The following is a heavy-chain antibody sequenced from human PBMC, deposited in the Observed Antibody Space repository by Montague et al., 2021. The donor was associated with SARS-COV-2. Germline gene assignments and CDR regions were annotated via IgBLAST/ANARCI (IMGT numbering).Heavy chain of an antibody. V-gene: IGHV6-1*01. CDR3: ARYSYSGTYFGLNDAFDI. J-gene: IGHJ3*02. Sequence: CAISGDSVSSNNAAWNWIRQSPSRGLEWLGRTCYGSEWYFDYAISLRGRITINPDTSKNQFSLQLDSVTLDDTAVYYCARYSYSGTYFGLNDAFDIWGQGTLVTVPS. CDR1: GDSVSSNNAA. CDR2: TCYGSEWYF. D-gene: IGHD1-26*01.